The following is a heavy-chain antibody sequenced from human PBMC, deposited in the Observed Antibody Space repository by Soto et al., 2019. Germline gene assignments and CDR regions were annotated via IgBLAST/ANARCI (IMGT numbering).Heavy chain of an antibody. CDR2: ISGSGGST. V-gene: IGHV3-23*01. D-gene: IGHD3-3*01. J-gene: IGHJ4*02. CDR1: GFTFSSYA. Sequence: PGGSLRLSCAASGFTFSSYAMSWVRQAPGKGLEWVSAISGSGGSTYYADSVKGRFTISRNNSKNTLYLQMNSLRAEDTAVYYCAKDGLIRGNYDFWSGYYTAFDYWGQGTLVTVSS. CDR3: AKDGLIRGNYDFWSGYYTAFDY.